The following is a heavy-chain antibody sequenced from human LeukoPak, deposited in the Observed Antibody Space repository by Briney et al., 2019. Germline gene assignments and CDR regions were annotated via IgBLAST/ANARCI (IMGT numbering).Heavy chain of an antibody. CDR2: INSDGSST. Sequence: PSETLSLTCTVSGGSISSNFYYWVWIRQPPGKGLVWVSRINSDGSSTKCADSVKGRFTISRDNAKNTLYLQMNSLRAEDTAVYYCAALDHGHDYWGQGTLVTVSS. J-gene: IGHJ4*02. V-gene: IGHV3-74*03. CDR3: AALDHGHDY. CDR1: GGSISSNFYY.